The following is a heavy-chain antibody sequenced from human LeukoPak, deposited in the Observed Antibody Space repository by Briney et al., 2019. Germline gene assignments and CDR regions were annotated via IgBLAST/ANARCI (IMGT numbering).Heavy chain of an antibody. V-gene: IGHV4-59*01. CDR3: ARGASGYGDYSRRVWYFDL. CDR2: IYYSGST. J-gene: IGHJ2*01. D-gene: IGHD4-17*01. Sequence: SETLSLTRAVYGGSFSGYYWSWIRQPPGKGLEWIGYIYYSGSTNYNPSLKSRVTISVDTSKNQFSLKLSSVTAADTAVYYCARGASGYGDYSRRVWYFDLWGRGTLVTVSS. CDR1: GGSFSGYY.